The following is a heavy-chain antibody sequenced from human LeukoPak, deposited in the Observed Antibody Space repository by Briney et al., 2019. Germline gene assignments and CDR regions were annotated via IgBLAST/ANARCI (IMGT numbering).Heavy chain of an antibody. Sequence: EASVKVSCKASGYTFTSYDINWVRQAPGQGLEWMGWMNPNSGNTGYAQKFQGGVTMTRNTSISTAYMELSSLRSEDTAVYYCASKPSITGTTSPFDYWGQGTLVTVSS. CDR1: GYTFTSYD. D-gene: IGHD1-7*01. CDR2: MNPNSGNT. V-gene: IGHV1-8*01. CDR3: ASKPSITGTTSPFDY. J-gene: IGHJ4*02.